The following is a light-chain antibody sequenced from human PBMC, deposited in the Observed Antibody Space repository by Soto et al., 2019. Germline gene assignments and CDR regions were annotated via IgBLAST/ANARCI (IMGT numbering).Light chain of an antibody. V-gene: IGLV2-23*03. Sequence: QSALTQPASVSGSPGLSITISCTGTSGDVGTYKLVSWYQHHPGKVPRLMIYEGTKRPSGVSNRFSGSKSGNTASLTISGLQAEDEADYYCCSYAGSSTFVVFGGGTQLTVL. CDR2: EGT. J-gene: IGLJ2*01. CDR3: CSYAGSSTFVV. CDR1: SGDVGTYKL.